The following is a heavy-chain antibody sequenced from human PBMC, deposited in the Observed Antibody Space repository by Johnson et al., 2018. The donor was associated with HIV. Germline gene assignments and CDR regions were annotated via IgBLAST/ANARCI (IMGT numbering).Heavy chain of an antibody. J-gene: IGHJ3*02. Sequence: QVQLVESGGGVVQPGGSLRLSCAASGFTFNYYGIHWVRQAPGKGLEWVAFVRHDGSNTYYEDSVKGRFTISRDNSKNTVYLQMNSLRTEDTAVCYCANALGIWGQGTMGTVSS. CDR1: GFTFNYYG. CDR3: ANALGI. V-gene: IGHV3-30*02. CDR2: VRHDGSNT.